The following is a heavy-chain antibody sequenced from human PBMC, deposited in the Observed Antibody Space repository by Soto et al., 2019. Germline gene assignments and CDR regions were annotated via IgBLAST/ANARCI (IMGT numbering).Heavy chain of an antibody. Sequence: ASVKVSCKASGGTFSSYAISWVRQAPRQGLVWMGGIIPIFGTANYAQKFQGRVTITADKSTSTAYMELSSLRYEGAAVYYCASYLNAFDIWGQGTMVTVSS. CDR1: GGTFSSYA. V-gene: IGHV1-69*06. CDR3: ASYLNAFDI. J-gene: IGHJ3*02. CDR2: IIPIFGTA. D-gene: IGHD1-26*01.